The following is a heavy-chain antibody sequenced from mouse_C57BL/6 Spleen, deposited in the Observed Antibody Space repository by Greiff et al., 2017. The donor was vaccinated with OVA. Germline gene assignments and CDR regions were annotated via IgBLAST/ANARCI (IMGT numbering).Heavy chain of an antibody. J-gene: IGHJ4*01. CDR3: TTGSYYYGSSNYAMDY. V-gene: IGHV14-1*01. CDR2: IDPEDGDT. D-gene: IGHD1-1*01. Sequence: VQLQQSGAELVRPGASVKLSCTASGFNIKDYYMHWVKQRPEQGLEWIGRIDPEDGDTEYAPKFQGKATMTADTSSNTAYLQLSSLTSEDTAVYYCTTGSYYYGSSNYAMDYWGQGTSVTVSS. CDR1: GFNIKDYY.